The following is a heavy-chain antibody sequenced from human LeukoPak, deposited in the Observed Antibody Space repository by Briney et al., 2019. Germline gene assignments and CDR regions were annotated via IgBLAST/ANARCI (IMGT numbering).Heavy chain of an antibody. Sequence: SETLSLTCTVSGYSISSGYYWGWIRQPPGKGLEWIGSIYHSGSTYYNPSLKSRVTISVDTSKNQFSLKLSSVTAADTAVYYCARMGELLWFDPWGQGTLVTVSS. CDR2: IYHSGST. J-gene: IGHJ5*02. D-gene: IGHD1-26*01. V-gene: IGHV4-38-2*02. CDR1: GYSISSGYY. CDR3: ARMGELLWFDP.